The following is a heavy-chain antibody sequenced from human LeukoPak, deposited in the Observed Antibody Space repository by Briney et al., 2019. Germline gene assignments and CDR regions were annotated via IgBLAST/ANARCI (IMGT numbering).Heavy chain of an antibody. Sequence: PSETLSLTCAVYGGSFSGYYWRWIRQPQGKGMEWIGEINHSGSTNYNTCLKSRVTISVDTSKNQFSLKLSSVTAADTSVYYCARGALGSRMRGYSIDPWGQGTLVTVSS. V-gene: IGHV4-34*01. D-gene: IGHD4-11*01. J-gene: IGHJ5*02. CDR2: INHSGST. CDR1: GGSFSGYY. CDR3: ARGALGSRMRGYSIDP.